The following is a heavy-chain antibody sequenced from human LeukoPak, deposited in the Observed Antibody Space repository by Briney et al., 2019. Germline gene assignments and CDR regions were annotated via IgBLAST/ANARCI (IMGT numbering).Heavy chain of an antibody. V-gene: IGHV1-2*02. J-gene: IGHJ4*02. D-gene: IGHD4-17*01. CDR2: INPNSGGT. Sequence: GASVKVSCKASGYTFTGYYMHWVRQAPGQGLEWMGWINPNSGGTNYAQKFQGRVTMTRDTSTSTAYMELRSLRSDDTAVYYCARYGVLPSRTLNYWGQGTLVTVSS. CDR1: GYTFTGYY. CDR3: ARYGVLPSRTLNY.